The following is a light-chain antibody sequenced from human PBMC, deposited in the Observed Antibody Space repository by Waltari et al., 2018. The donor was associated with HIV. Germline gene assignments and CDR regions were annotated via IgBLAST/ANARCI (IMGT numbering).Light chain of an antibody. CDR2: KDS. CDR1: ALPKQY. J-gene: IGLJ3*02. Sequence: SYELTQPPSVSVSPGQTARITCSGDALPKQYAYWYQQKPGQAPALVIYKDSERPSGIPERVFGSSSGTTVTLTISGVQAEDEADYYCQSADSSGTPWVFGGGTKLTVL. V-gene: IGLV3-25*03. CDR3: QSADSSGTPWV.